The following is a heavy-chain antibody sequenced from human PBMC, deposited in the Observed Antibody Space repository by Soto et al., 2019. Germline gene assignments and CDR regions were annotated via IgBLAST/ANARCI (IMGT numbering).Heavy chain of an antibody. V-gene: IGHV1-69*12. D-gene: IGHD3-22*01. Sequence: QVQLVQSGAEVKKPGSSVKVSCKASGGTFSSYAISWVRQAPGQGLEWMGGIIPIFGTANYAQKFQGRVTITADESTSTAYMELSSLRSEDTAVYYCARDPTAYYDSSGYYSDYWGQGTLVTVSS. CDR3: ARDPTAYYDSSGYYSDY. J-gene: IGHJ4*02. CDR2: IIPIFGTA. CDR1: GGTFSSYA.